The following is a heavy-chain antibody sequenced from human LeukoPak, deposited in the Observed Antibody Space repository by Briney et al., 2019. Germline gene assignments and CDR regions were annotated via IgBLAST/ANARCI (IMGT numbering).Heavy chain of an antibody. CDR2: INSDGSST. V-gene: IGHV3-74*01. CDR1: GFTFSSYW. J-gene: IGHJ5*02. Sequence: GGSLRLSCAASGFTFSSYWMHWVRQAPGKGLVWVSRINSDGSSTSYADSVKGRFTISRDNAKNTLYLQMNSLRAEDTAVYYCARDIEDILTGYYEFDLWGQGTVVTVSS. CDR3: ARDIEDILTGYYEFDL. D-gene: IGHD3-9*01.